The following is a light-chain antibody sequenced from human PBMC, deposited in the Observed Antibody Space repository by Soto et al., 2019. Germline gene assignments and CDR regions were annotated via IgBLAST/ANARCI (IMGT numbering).Light chain of an antibody. CDR3: HQYNNWLYT. CDR1: QSVSSN. V-gene: IGKV3-15*01. J-gene: IGKJ2*01. Sequence: EIVMTQSPATLSVSPGERATLSCRASQSVSSNLAWYQQKPGQAPRLLIYGASTRATGIPARFSGSGSGAEFTLTISSLQSEDFAVYYCHQYNNWLYTFGQGTK. CDR2: GAS.